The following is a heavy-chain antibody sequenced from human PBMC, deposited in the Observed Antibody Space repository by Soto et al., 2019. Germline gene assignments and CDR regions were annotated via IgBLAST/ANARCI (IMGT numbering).Heavy chain of an antibody. CDR1: GYTFTSYY. CDR2: INPSGGST. CDR3: ARGVVVVVAAKPAPTAEWPH. J-gene: IGHJ1*01. V-gene: IGHV1-46*03. D-gene: IGHD2-15*01. Sequence: QVQLVQSGAEVKKPGASVKVSCKASGYTFTSYYMHWVRQAPGQGLEWMGIINPSGGSTSYAQKFQGRVTMTRDTSTSTVYMELSSLRSEDTAVYYCARGVVVVVAAKPAPTAEWPHWGQGTLVTVSS.